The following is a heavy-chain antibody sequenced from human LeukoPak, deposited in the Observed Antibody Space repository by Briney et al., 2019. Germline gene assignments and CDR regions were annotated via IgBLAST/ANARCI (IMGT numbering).Heavy chain of an antibody. Sequence: SETLSLTCTVSGGSISSSSYYWGWIRQPPGKGLEWIGTIYYSGNTYYNPSLKSRVSISVDTSKNQFALKLSSVTAADTAVYYCARQAVAGNGFDYWGQGTLVTVSS. CDR3: ARQAVAGNGFDY. CDR2: IYYSGNT. V-gene: IGHV4-39*01. J-gene: IGHJ4*02. D-gene: IGHD6-19*01. CDR1: GGSISSSSYY.